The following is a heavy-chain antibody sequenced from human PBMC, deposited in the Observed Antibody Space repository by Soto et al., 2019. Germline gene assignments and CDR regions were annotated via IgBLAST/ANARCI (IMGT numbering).Heavy chain of an antibody. CDR2: INAGNGNT. J-gene: IGHJ6*03. Sequence: QVQLVQSGAEVKKPGASVKVSCKASGYTFTSYAMHRVRQAPGQRLEWMGWINAGNGNTKYSQKFQGRVTITRDTSASTAYMELSSLRSEDTAVYYCAKHTAAGHRGYMDVWGKGTTVTVSS. CDR3: AKHTAAGHRGYMDV. D-gene: IGHD6-13*01. CDR1: GYTFTSYA. V-gene: IGHV1-3*01.